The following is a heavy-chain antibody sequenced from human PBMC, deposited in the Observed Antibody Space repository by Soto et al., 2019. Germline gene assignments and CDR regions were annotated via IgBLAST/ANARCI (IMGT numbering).Heavy chain of an antibody. V-gene: IGHV4-59*08. CDR3: ARHIHNSVWGRLLSGMDV. CDR1: GGSISSYY. CDR2: IYYSGST. J-gene: IGHJ6*02. D-gene: IGHD3-16*01. Sequence: QVQLQESGPGLVKPSETLSLTCTVSGGSISSYYWSWIRQPPGKGLEWIGYIYYSGSTNYNPSLNNRGTISVDTSNNPFSLTLSSVTAADTAVYFCARHIHNSVWGRLLSGMDVWGQGTTVTVSS.